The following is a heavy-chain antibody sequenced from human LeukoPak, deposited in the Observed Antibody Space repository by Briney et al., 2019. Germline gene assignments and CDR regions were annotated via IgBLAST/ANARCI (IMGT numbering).Heavy chain of an antibody. CDR2: MNPNSGNT. CDR3: ARGHVGKQP. V-gene: IGHV1-8*01. Sequence: GASVKDSCXASGYTFTRYDINGVRQATGQGLEWMGWMNPNSGNTGYAQKFQGRVTITRNTSISTAYMELSSLRSEDTAVYYCARGHVGKQPWGQGTLVTVSS. D-gene: IGHD1-26*01. CDR1: GYTFTRYD. J-gene: IGHJ5*02.